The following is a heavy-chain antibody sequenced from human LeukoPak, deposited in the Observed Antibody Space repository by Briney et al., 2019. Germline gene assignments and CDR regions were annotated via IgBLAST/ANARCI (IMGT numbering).Heavy chain of an antibody. CDR2: INTNTGNP. CDR3: ARWRYYGSGSYYKNYYYYYYMDV. CDR1: GGTFSSYA. V-gene: IGHV7-4-1*02. J-gene: IGHJ6*03. D-gene: IGHD3-10*01. Sequence: GASVKVSCKASGGTFSSYAISWVRQAPGQGLEWMGWINTNTGNPTYAQGFTGRFVFSLDTSVSTAYLQISSLKAEDTAVYYCARWRYYGSGSYYKNYYYYYYMDVWGKGTTVTVSS.